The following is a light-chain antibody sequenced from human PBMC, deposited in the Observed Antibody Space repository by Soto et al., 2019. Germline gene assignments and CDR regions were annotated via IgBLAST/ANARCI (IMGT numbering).Light chain of an antibody. CDR3: QQTYSLWT. J-gene: IGKJ1*01. CDR1: HNIITY. Sequence: DIQMTQSPSSLSASVGDRVTITCRASHNIITYLNWYQQKPGKAPKLLIYAASILQSGVPSRFSGSGSGTDFALTINSLQPEDFATYYCQQTYSLWTFCQGTKVEIK. CDR2: AAS. V-gene: IGKV1-39*01.